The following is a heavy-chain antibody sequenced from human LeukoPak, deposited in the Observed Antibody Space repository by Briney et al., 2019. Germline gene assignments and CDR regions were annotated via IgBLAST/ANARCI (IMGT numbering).Heavy chain of an antibody. CDR1: GFTFSTYA. J-gene: IGHJ4*02. V-gene: IGHV3-64D*06. CDR2: ISSNGGST. CDR3: VKDRWIQLWGNFDY. Sequence: PGGSLRLSCLASGFTFSTYAVHWVRQAPGKGLEYVSAISSNGGSTYYADSVKGRFTISRDNSKNILYLQMSSLRAEDTAVYYCVKDRWIQLWGNFDYWGQGTLVTVSS. D-gene: IGHD5-18*01.